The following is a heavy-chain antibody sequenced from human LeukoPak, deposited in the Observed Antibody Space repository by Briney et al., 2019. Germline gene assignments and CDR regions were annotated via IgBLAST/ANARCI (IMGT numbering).Heavy chain of an antibody. D-gene: IGHD3-22*01. V-gene: IGHV4-38-2*02. CDR3: AGYDSSGDDY. J-gene: IGHJ4*02. Sequence: SETLSLTCTVSGYSISSGYYWGWIRQPPGKGLEWIGSIYHSGSTYYNPSLKSRVTISVDTSKNQFSLKLSSVTAADTAVYYCAGYDSSGDDYWGQGTLVTVSS. CDR2: IYHSGST. CDR1: GYSISSGYY.